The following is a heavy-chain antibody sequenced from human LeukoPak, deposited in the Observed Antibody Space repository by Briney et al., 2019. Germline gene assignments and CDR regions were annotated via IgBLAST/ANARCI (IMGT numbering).Heavy chain of an antibody. V-gene: IGHV1-2*02. CDR1: GYTFTGYY. J-gene: IGHJ4*02. CDR3: ARAYMTTVTTFDY. CDR2: INPNSGGT. Sequence: ASVKVSCKASGYTFTGYYMRWVRQAPGQGLEWMGWINPNSGGTNYAQKFQGRATMTRDTSISTAYMELSRLRSDDTAVYYCARAYMTTVTTFDYWGQGTLVTVSS. D-gene: IGHD4-11*01.